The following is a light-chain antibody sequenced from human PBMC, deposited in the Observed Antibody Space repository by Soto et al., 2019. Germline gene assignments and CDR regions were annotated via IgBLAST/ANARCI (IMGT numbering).Light chain of an antibody. CDR1: SSDVGTYNH. Sequence: QSALTQPPSASGSPGQSVTISCSGTSSDVGTYNHVSWYQQHPGKAPKLMIYEVSTRPSGVPDRFSGSKSGNTASLTVSGLQAEDEADYYCSSYADSNNYVFGTGTKVTVL. J-gene: IGLJ1*01. CDR2: EVS. V-gene: IGLV2-8*01. CDR3: SSYADSNNYV.